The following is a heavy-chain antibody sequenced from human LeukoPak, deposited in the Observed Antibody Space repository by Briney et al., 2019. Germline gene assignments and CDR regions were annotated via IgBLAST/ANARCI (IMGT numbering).Heavy chain of an antibody. Sequence: GGSLRLSCAASGFTVSSNYMSWVRQAPGKGLEWVSVFYSGGTTYYADSVKGRFTISRDNSKNTLYLQMNSLRVGDTGTYYCVRGAYYAAYWGQGTLATVSS. CDR1: GFTVSSNY. D-gene: IGHD2/OR15-2a*01. V-gene: IGHV3-53*01. CDR2: FYSGGTT. J-gene: IGHJ4*02. CDR3: VRGAYYAAY.